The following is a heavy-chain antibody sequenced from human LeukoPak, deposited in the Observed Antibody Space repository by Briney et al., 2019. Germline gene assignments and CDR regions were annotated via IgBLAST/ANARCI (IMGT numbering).Heavy chain of an antibody. J-gene: IGHJ6*03. V-gene: IGHV4-34*01. CDR1: GGSFSGYY. CDR3: ARLRAGYCSGGSCYGAKNYYYYYMDV. D-gene: IGHD2-15*01. Sequence: SETLSLTCAVYGGSFSGYYWSWIRQPPGKGLEWIGEINHSGSTNYNPSLKSRVTISVDTSKNQFSLKLSSVTAADTAVYYCARLRAGYCSGGSCYGAKNYYYYYMDVWGKGTTVTISS. CDR2: INHSGST.